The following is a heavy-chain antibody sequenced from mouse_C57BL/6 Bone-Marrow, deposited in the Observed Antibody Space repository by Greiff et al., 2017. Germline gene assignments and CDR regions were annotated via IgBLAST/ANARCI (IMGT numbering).Heavy chain of an antibody. V-gene: IGHV1-55*01. J-gene: IGHJ2*01. CDR1: GYTFTSYW. Sequence: QVQLQQPGAELVKPGASVKMSCKASGYTFTSYWITWVKQRPGQGLEWIGDIYPGSGSTNYNEKFKSKAILTVDTSSSTAYVQLGSLTSEDSAVYYCARLMYYWGQGTTLTVSS. CDR3: ARLMYY. CDR2: IYPGSGST.